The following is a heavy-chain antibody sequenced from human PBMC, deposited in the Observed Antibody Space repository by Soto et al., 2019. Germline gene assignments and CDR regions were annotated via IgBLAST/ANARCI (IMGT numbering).Heavy chain of an antibody. CDR3: ARGGDYIAAAGTGGMDV. J-gene: IGHJ6*02. V-gene: IGHV3-30-3*01. CDR2: ISYDGSNK. Sequence: QVQLVESGGGVVQPGRSLRLSCAASGFTFSSYAMHWVRQAPGKGLEWVAVISYDGSNKYYADSVKGRFTISRDNSKNTLYLQMNSLRAEDTAVYYCARGGDYIAAAGTGGMDVWGQGTTVTVSS. CDR1: GFTFSSYA. D-gene: IGHD6-13*01.